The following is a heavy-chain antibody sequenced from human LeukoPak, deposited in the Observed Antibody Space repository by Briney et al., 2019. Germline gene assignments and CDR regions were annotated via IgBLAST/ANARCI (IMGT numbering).Heavy chain of an antibody. CDR3: ARHPLRPAYCSSTSCSIQGYHGMDV. Sequence: SETLSLTCAVYGGSFSGYYWSWIRQPPGKGLEWLGEINHSGSTNYNPSLKSRVTISVDTSKNQFSLKLSSVTAADTAVYYCARHPLRPAYCSSTSCSIQGYHGMDVWGKGTTVTVSS. V-gene: IGHV4-34*01. D-gene: IGHD2-2*01. CDR1: GGSFSGYY. CDR2: INHSGST. J-gene: IGHJ6*04.